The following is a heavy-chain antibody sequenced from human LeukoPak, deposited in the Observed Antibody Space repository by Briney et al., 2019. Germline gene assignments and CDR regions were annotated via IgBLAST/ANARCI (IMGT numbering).Heavy chain of an antibody. D-gene: IGHD4-23*01. Sequence: SETLSLTCTVSGGSIISGTHFWGYIRQPPGEGLEWIASIYCTGDTYYNPSLKSRVTISIDTSKNQFSLTLVSVPGADTAVYYCAGGGNSDFPEFDYWGQGTLVSVSS. CDR3: AGGGNSDFPEFDY. CDR1: GGSIISGTHF. V-gene: IGHV4-39*07. J-gene: IGHJ4*02. CDR2: IYCTGDT.